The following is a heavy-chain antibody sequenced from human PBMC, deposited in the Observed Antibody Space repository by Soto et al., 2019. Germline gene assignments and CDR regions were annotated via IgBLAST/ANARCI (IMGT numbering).Heavy chain of an antibody. Sequence: PGGSLRLSCAASGFTFSSYAMHWVRQAPGKGLEWVAVISYDGSNKYYADSVKGRFTISRDNSKNTLYLQMNSLRAEDTAVYYCARGVDIVLTNTAMAPYFDYWGQGTLVTVSS. J-gene: IGHJ4*02. CDR1: GFTFSSYA. D-gene: IGHD2-8*01. V-gene: IGHV3-30-3*01. CDR2: ISYDGSNK. CDR3: ARGVDIVLTNTAMAPYFDY.